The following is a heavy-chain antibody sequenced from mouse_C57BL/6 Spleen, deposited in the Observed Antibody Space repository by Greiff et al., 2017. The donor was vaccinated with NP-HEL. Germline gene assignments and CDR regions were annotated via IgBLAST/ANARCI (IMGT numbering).Heavy chain of an antibody. CDR2: IYPGDGDT. CDR1: GYVFSSSW. J-gene: IGHJ4*01. D-gene: IGHD2-4*01. CDR3: ARRAYYDYDGYAMDY. Sequence: VQLQQSGPELVKPGASVKISCKASGYVFSSSWMNWVKQRPGKGLEWIGRIYPGDGDTNYNGKFKGKATLTADKSSSTAYMQLSSLTSEDSAVYFCARRAYYDYDGYAMDYWGQGTSVTVSS. V-gene: IGHV1-82*01.